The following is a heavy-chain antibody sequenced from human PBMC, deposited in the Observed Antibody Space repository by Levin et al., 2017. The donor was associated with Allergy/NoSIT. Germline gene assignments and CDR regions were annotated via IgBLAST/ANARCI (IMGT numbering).Heavy chain of an antibody. Sequence: QPGGSLRLSCAASGFTFSSYSMHWVRQAPGKGLVWVSRIDSDGSTTSYADSLKGRFTISRDNAKNTLYLQMNSLRAEDTAVYYCAREGYCSGGSCYEPIDYWGQGTLVTVSS. CDR1: GFTFSSYS. CDR3: AREGYCSGGSCYEPIDY. J-gene: IGHJ4*02. V-gene: IGHV3-74*01. CDR2: IDSDGSTT. D-gene: IGHD2-15*01.